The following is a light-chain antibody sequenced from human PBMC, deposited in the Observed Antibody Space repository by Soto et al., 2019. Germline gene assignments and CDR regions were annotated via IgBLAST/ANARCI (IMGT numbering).Light chain of an antibody. CDR1: QSISSW. V-gene: IGKV1-5*03. CDR3: QQYNDNWT. J-gene: IGKJ1*01. Sequence: DIQMTQSPSTLSASVGGRVTITCRASQSISSWLAWYQQKPGTAPNLLIYKASTLQSGVPSRFSGSGSGTEFTLTISSLQPDDSATYYCQQYNDNWTFGQGTKVEIK. CDR2: KAS.